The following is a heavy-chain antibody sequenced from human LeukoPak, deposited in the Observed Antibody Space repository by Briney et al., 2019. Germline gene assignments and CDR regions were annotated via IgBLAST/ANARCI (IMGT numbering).Heavy chain of an antibody. D-gene: IGHD3-22*01. CDR1: GFTFSSYA. V-gene: IGHV3-23*01. J-gene: IGHJ4*02. CDR3: AKVTRGVTMIVVSPLYYFDY. CDR2: ISGSGGST. Sequence: GGSLRLSCAASGFTFSSYAMSWVRQAPGKGLEWVSAISGSGGSTYCADSVKGRFTISRDNSKNTLYLQMNSLRAEDTAVYYCAKVTRGVTMIVVSPLYYFDYWGQGTLVTVSS.